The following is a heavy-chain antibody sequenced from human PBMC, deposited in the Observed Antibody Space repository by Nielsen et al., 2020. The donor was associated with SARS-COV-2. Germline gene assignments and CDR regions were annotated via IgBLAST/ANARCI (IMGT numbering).Heavy chain of an antibody. CDR3: ASRPGRGDDGNPLDF. CDR1: GLTVSSSY. V-gene: IGHV3-53*01. CDR2: IYNDGTT. D-gene: IGHD4-23*01. Sequence: GESLKISCAASGLTVSSSYMSWVRQAPGKGLEWVSLIYNDGTTYYADSVKGRFTISRDNSKNTLYLQMNSLRAEDTAMYYCASRPGRGDDGNPLDFWGQGTLVTVSS. J-gene: IGHJ4*02.